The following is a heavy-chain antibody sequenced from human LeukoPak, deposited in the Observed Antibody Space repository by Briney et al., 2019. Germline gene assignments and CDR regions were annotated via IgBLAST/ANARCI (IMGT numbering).Heavy chain of an antibody. CDR2: INTNTGNP. V-gene: IGHV7-4-1*02. Sequence: ASVKVSCKASGYTFTSYAMNWVRQAPGQGLEWMGWINTNTGNPTYAQGFTGRFVFSLDTSVSTAYLQISSLKAEDTAVYYCARGSWLQTSYYFDYWGQGTLVTVSS. J-gene: IGHJ4*02. D-gene: IGHD5-24*01. CDR3: ARGSWLQTSYYFDY. CDR1: GYTFTSYA.